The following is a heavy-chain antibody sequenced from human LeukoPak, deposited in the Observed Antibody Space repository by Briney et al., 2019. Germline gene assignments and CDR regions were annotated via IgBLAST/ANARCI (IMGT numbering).Heavy chain of an antibody. V-gene: IGHV3-23*01. CDR1: GFTFSSYD. Sequence: PGGSLRLSCAASGFTFSSYDMSWVRQAPGKGLEWVSVIGGRDGSTYYADSVKGRFTISRDNSKNTLYVQMNSLRAEDTAVYYCAKGHYYGSGSLDYWGQGTLVTVSS. J-gene: IGHJ4*02. CDR3: AKGHYYGSGSLDY. D-gene: IGHD3-10*01. CDR2: IGGRDGST.